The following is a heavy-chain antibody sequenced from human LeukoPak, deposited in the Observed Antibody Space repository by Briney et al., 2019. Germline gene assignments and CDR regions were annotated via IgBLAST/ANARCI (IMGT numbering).Heavy chain of an antibody. CDR3: ARDPTNWFDP. CDR2: IYYSGST. V-gene: IGHV4-39*07. Sequence: SETLSLTFTVSGGSFTSSSYYWGWIRQPPGKGLEWIGSIYYSGSTYYNPSLKSRVTISIDTSKKQFSLRLSSVTAADTAVYYCARDPTNWFDPWGQGTLVTVSS. J-gene: IGHJ5*02. CDR1: GGSFTSSSYY.